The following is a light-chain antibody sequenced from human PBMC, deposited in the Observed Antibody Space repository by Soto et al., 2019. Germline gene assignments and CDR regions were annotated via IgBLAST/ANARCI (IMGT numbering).Light chain of an antibody. J-gene: IGLJ2*01. Sequence: QSVLTQPPSVSAAPGQRVTISCTGSSSNIGAGCDVHWYQQVPGTAPKLLIHDNNHRPSGVPNRFSGSKSGTSASLPITGLHPDDDADYYCQSYDSSQSARLFGGGTKVTVL. CDR1: SSNIGAGCD. CDR3: QSYDSSQSARL. V-gene: IGLV1-40*01. CDR2: DNN.